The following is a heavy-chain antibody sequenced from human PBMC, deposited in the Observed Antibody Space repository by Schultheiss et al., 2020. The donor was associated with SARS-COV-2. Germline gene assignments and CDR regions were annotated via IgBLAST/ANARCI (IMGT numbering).Heavy chain of an antibody. CDR2: IKSKTDGGTT. J-gene: IGHJ4*02. Sequence: GGSLRLSCAASGFTFSDYYMSWVRQAPGKGLEWVGRIKSKTDGGTTDYAAPVKGRFTISRDDSKNTLYLQMNSLKTEDTAVYYCTPAPLVVVTAYWGQGTLVTVSS. V-gene: IGHV3-15*01. CDR1: GFTFSDYY. D-gene: IGHD2-21*02. CDR3: TPAPLVVVTAY.